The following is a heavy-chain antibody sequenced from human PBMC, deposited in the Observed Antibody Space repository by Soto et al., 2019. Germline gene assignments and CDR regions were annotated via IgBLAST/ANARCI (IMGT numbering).Heavy chain of an antibody. CDR3: ARDWMRITIFGVVTGYYFDY. D-gene: IGHD3-3*01. CDR2: IIANLGIT. V-gene: IGHV1-69*04. J-gene: IGHJ4*02. CDR1: GGTFSSYT. Sequence: SVKVSCKASGGTFSSYTISWVRQAPGQGLEWMGRIIANLGITNYAQKLQGRVTMTTDTSTSTAYMELRSLRSDDTAVYYCARDWMRITIFGVVTGYYFDYWGQGTLVTVSS.